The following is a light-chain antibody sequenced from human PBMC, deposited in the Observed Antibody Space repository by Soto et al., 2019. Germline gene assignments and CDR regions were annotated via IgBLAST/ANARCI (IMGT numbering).Light chain of an antibody. CDR3: CSYSGTSTFYV. CDR2: EVS. J-gene: IGLJ1*01. CDR1: SSDVGSHNL. Sequence: QSALTQPASVSGSPGQSITISCTGTSSDVGSHNLVSWYQEHPDKAPKLMIYEVSKRPSGVSNRFSGSKSGNTASLTISGLQAEDEADYYCCSYSGTSTFYVFGTGTKVNVL. V-gene: IGLV2-23*02.